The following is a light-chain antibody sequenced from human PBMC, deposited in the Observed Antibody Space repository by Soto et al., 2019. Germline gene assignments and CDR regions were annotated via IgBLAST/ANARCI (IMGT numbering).Light chain of an antibody. CDR1: RGISNY. V-gene: IGKV1-27*01. CDR2: AAS. Sequence: DIQMTQSPSSLSASVGDRVTITCRASRGISNYLAWYQQRPGTVPKLLISAASILQSGVPSRFSGSGSGTDFTLTISSLQPEDVATYYCQKYSSAPWTFGQGTKVEI. J-gene: IGKJ1*01. CDR3: QKYSSAPWT.